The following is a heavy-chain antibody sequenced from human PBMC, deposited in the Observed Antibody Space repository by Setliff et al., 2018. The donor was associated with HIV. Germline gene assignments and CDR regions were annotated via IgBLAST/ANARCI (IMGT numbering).Heavy chain of an antibody. Sequence: PSETLSLTCTVSGGSISSYYWSWIRQPPGKGLEWIGYISYSGSTNYNPSLKSRVAVSLVTSRNQFSLKVRSMTAADTAVYYCVRHCAGDCLPVWGQGTLVTVSS. V-gene: IGHV4-59*12. J-gene: IGHJ4*02. CDR1: GGSISSYY. CDR2: ISYSGST. CDR3: VRHCAGDCLPV. D-gene: IGHD2-21*02.